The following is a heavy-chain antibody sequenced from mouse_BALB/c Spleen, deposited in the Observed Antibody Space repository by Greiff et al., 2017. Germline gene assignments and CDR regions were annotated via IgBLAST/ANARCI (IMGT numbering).Heavy chain of an antibody. CDR3: ARRPNYQFAY. CDR1: GFTFSSYG. D-gene: IGHD2-1*01. CDR2: INSNGGST. V-gene: IGHV5-6-3*01. Sequence: DVMLVESGGGLVQPGGSLKLSCAASGFTFSSYGMSWVRQTPDKRLELVATINSNGGSTYYPDSVKGRFTISRDNAKNTLYLQMSSLKSEDTAMYYCARRPNYQFAYWGQGTLVTVSA. J-gene: IGHJ3*01.